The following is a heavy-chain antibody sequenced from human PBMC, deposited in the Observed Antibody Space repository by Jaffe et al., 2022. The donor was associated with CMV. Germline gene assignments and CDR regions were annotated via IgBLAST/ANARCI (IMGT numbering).Heavy chain of an antibody. CDR1: GFTFDDYA. D-gene: IGHD3-10*01. CDR3: AKVFGLSSGSLDY. Sequence: EVQLVESGGGLVQPGRSLRLSCAASGFTFDDYAMHWVRQAPGKGLEWVSGISWNSGSIGYADSVKGRFTISRDNAKNSLYLQMNSLRAEDTALYYCAKVFGLSSGSLDYWGQGTLVTVSS. CDR2: ISWNSGSI. V-gene: IGHV3-9*01. J-gene: IGHJ4*02.